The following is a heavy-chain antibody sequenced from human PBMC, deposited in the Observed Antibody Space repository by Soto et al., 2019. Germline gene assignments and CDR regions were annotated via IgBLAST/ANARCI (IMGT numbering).Heavy chain of an antibody. V-gene: IGHV3-30-3*01. J-gene: IGHJ5*02. D-gene: IGHD3-10*01. CDR2: ISYDGSNK. CDR3: ARGLLLWFGELLGHNWFDP. Sequence: QVQLVESGGGVVQPGRSLRLSCAASGFTFSSYAMHWVRQAPGKGLEWVAVISYDGSNKYYADSVKGRFTISRDNSKNTLYLQMNSLRAEDTAVYYCARGLLLWFGELLGHNWFDPWGQGTLVTVSS. CDR1: GFTFSSYA.